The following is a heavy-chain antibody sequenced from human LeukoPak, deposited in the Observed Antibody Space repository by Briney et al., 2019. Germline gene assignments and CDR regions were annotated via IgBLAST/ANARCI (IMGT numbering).Heavy chain of an antibody. CDR2: IKSKTDGGTT. V-gene: IGHV3-15*01. D-gene: IGHD2-2*01. Sequence: PGGSLRLSCAASGFTFSNAWMSWVRQAPGKGLEWVGCIKSKTDGGTTDYAAPVKGRFTISRDDTKNTLYLQMNSLKTEDTAVYYCTTASPVPFDYWGQGTLVTVSS. CDR3: TTASPVPFDY. CDR1: GFTFSNAW. J-gene: IGHJ4*02.